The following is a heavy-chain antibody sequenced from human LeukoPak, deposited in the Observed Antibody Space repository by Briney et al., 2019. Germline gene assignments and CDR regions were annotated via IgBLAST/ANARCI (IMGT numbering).Heavy chain of an antibody. CDR1: GASITSESYY. D-gene: IGHD6-13*01. V-gene: IGHV4-61*02. Sequence: SETLSLTCSVSGASITSESYYWTWIRQPAGKELEWIGRIYTSGSTNYNPSLKSRVTISVDTSKNQFSLKLSSVTAADTAVYYCARTQQLGAFDIWGQGTMVTVSS. CDR2: IYTSGST. J-gene: IGHJ3*02. CDR3: ARTQQLGAFDI.